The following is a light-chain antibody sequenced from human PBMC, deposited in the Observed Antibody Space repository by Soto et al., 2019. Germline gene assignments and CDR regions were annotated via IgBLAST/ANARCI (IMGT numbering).Light chain of an antibody. CDR1: QNINNW. Sequence: DIQMTQSPSTLSASVVDRVTITCRASQNINNWLVWYQQKPGKAPKLLIYDASNLQSGVPSRFSGSGSETEFTLTISSLQSEDFAVYFCQQYNIWPLWTVGQGTKVDI. CDR2: DAS. CDR3: QQYNIWPLWT. V-gene: IGKV1-5*01. J-gene: IGKJ1*01.